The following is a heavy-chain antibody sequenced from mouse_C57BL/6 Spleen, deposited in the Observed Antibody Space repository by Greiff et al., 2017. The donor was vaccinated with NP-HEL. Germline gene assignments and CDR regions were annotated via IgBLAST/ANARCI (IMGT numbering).Heavy chain of an antibody. D-gene: IGHD2-4*01. Sequence: QVQLQQSGPELVKPGASVKISCKASGYAFSSSWMNWVKQRPGQGLEWIGRIYPGDGDTNYNGKFKGKATLTADKSSSTAYMQLSSLTSEDSAVYFCARWIYYDYDVNAMDYWGQGTSVTVSS. J-gene: IGHJ4*01. CDR1: GYAFSSSW. CDR3: ARWIYYDYDVNAMDY. CDR2: IYPGDGDT. V-gene: IGHV1-82*01.